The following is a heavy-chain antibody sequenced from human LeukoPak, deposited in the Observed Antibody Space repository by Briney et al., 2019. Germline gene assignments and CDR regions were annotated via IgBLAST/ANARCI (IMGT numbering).Heavy chain of an antibody. J-gene: IGHJ4*02. V-gene: IGHV3-30*02. CDR3: ARDFSGGWPLMSY. CDR2: IRYDGSNK. D-gene: IGHD6-19*01. Sequence: GGSLRLSCAASGFTFSSYGMHWVRQAPGKGLEWVAFIRYDGSNKYYADSVKGRFTISRDNSKNTLYLQMNSLRAEDTAVYYCARDFSGGWPLMSYWGQGTLVTVSS. CDR1: GFTFSSYG.